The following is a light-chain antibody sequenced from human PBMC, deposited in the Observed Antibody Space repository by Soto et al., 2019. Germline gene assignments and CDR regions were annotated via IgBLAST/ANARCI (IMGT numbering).Light chain of an antibody. V-gene: IGLV1-44*01. CDR2: SNN. J-gene: IGLJ1*01. Sequence: QSVLTQPPSASGTPGQRVTISCSGSSSNIGSNSVNWYQQLPGTAPKLLTYSNNQRPSGVPDRFSGSKSGTSASLAISGLQSGDEADYYCAAWDDSLNGYVFGTGTKLTVL. CDR1: SSNIGSNS. CDR3: AAWDDSLNGYV.